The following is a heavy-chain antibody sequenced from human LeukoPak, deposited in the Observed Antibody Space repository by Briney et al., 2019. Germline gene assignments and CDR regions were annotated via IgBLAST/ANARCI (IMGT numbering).Heavy chain of an antibody. CDR1: GGTFNTYA. D-gene: IGHD1-14*01. CDR2: IIPIFGSA. CDR3: ARVFRRWFDS. V-gene: IGHV1-69*05. J-gene: IGHJ5*01. Sequence: GASVKVSCKASGGTFNTYAIVWVRQAPGQGLEWMGGIIPIFGSANYAQKFQGRVTITTDESTSTAYMELSSLRSEDTAVYYCARVFRRWFDSWGQGTLVTVSS.